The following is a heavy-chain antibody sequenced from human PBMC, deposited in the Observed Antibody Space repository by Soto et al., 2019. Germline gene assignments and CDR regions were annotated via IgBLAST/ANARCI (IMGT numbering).Heavy chain of an antibody. CDR3: ARHLRDGSGSYWADYYYGMDV. Sequence: SETLSLTCTVSGGSISSSSYYWGWIRQPPGKGLEWIGSIYYSGSTYYNPSLKSRVTISVDTSKNQFSLKLSSVTAADTAVYYCARHLRDGSGSYWADYYYGMDVWGQGTTVTVSS. CDR1: GGSISSSSYY. CDR2: IYYSGST. D-gene: IGHD3-10*01. J-gene: IGHJ6*02. V-gene: IGHV4-39*01.